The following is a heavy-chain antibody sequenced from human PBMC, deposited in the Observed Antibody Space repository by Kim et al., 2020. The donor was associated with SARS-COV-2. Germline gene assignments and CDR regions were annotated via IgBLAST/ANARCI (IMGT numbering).Heavy chain of an antibody. CDR3: ARGKLTIFGERYFDY. CDR2: IYYSGST. D-gene: IGHD3-3*01. CDR1: GGSVSSGSYY. V-gene: IGHV4-61*01. Sequence: SETLSLTCTVSGGSVSSGSYYWSWIRQPPGKGLEWIGYIYYSGSTNYNPSLKSRVTISVDTSKNQFSLKLSSVTAADTAVYYCARGKLTIFGERYFDYWGQGTLVTVSS. J-gene: IGHJ4*02.